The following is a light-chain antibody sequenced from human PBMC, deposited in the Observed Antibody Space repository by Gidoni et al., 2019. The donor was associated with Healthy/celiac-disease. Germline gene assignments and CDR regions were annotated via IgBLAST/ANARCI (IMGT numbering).Light chain of an antibody. CDR3: SSYTSSSTGV. V-gene: IGLV2-14*01. Sequence: QSALIQPASVSGTPGQAITITCTGTSSDVGAYNYVSWYQQHPGKAPKLMIYDVGNRPSGVSNRFSGSKSGNTASLTISGLQAEDEADYYCSSYTSSSTGVFGGGTKLTVL. J-gene: IGLJ2*01. CDR2: DVG. CDR1: SSDVGAYNY.